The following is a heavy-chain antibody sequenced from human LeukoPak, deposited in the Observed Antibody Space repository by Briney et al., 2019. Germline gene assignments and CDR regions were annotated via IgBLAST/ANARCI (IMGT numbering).Heavy chain of an antibody. Sequence: SETLSLTCAVYGGSFSGYYWSWIRQPPGKGLEWIGEINHSGSTNYNPSLKSRVTISVDTSKNQFSLKLSSVTAADTAVYYCARGTKVVPAYNWFDSWGQGTLVTVSS. J-gene: IGHJ5*01. CDR2: INHSGST. CDR3: ARGTKVVPAYNWFDS. D-gene: IGHD2-2*01. CDR1: GGSFSGYY. V-gene: IGHV4-34*01.